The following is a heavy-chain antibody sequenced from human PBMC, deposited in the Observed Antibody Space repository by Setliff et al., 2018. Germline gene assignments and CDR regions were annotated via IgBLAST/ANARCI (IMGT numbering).Heavy chain of an antibody. J-gene: IGHJ4*02. V-gene: IGHV3-7*01. Sequence: PGGSLRLSCATSGFIFTREWMSWVRQAPGTGLELVANINPDGSNKYYTDLVKGRFSITRDNSKNTLYLQMSSLRPEDTALYYCAKPRPGWPAGFDSWGQGTLVTVSS. CDR2: INPDGSNK. CDR1: GFIFTREW. D-gene: IGHD6-19*01. CDR3: AKPRPGWPAGFDS.